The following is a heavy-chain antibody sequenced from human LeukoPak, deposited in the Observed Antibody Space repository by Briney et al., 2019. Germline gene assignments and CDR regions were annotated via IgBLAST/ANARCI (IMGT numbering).Heavy chain of an antibody. Sequence: GRSLRLSCAASGFSFTSYAMHWVRQAPGKGLEWVAVISYDGSNKYYADSVKGRFTISRDNSKNTLYLQMNSLRAEDTAVYYCARAGYSSSWSFFDYWGQGTLVTVSS. CDR3: ARAGYSSSWSFFDY. J-gene: IGHJ4*02. CDR2: ISYDGSNK. D-gene: IGHD6-13*01. V-gene: IGHV3-30-3*01. CDR1: GFSFTSYA.